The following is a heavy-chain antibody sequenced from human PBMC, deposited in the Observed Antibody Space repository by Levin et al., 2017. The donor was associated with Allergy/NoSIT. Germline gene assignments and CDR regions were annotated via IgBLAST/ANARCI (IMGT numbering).Heavy chain of an antibody. D-gene: IGHD3-10*01. CDR2: INHSGPT. J-gene: IGHJ5*02. V-gene: IGHV4-34*01. Sequence: SETLSLTCAVSGGSFTGYYWTWIRQPPGKGLEWIAEINHSGPTNINPSLKSRLSISVDTSKSQFSLNLTSVTAADTAVYYCARVARNYYGSGSYYFKSSWFDPWGQGTLVTVSS. CDR3: ARVARNYYGSGSYYFKSSWFDP. CDR1: GGSFTGYY.